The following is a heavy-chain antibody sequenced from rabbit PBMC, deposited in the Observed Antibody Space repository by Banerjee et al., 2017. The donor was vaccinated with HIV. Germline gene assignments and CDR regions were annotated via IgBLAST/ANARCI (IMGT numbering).Heavy chain of an antibody. V-gene: IGHV1S40*01. CDR3: ARGDYDANYFNL. D-gene: IGHD1-1*01. J-gene: IGHJ4*01. Sequence: QSLEESGGDLVKPGASLTLTCTASGFSFSGNYYMCWVRQAPGKGLEWIACIYAGSSGSTYYARWAKGRFTISKTSSTTVTLQMTSLTAADTATYFCARGDYDANYFNLWGPGTLVTVS. CDR2: IYAGSSGST. CDR1: GFSFSGNYY.